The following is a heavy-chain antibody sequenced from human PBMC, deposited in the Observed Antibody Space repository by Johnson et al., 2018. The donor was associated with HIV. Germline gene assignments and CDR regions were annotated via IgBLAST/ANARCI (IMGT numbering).Heavy chain of an antibody. Sequence: QMLLVESGGGLVQPGGSLRLSCAASGFTVSSNYMSWVRQAPGKGLEWVAFIRYDGSNKYYADSVKGRFTISRDNAKNSLYLQMNSLRAEDTAVYYCVSREWELHAFDIWGQGTMVTVSS. V-gene: IGHV3-30*02. J-gene: IGHJ3*02. CDR1: GFTVSSNY. D-gene: IGHD1-26*01. CDR3: VSREWELHAFDI. CDR2: IRYDGSNK.